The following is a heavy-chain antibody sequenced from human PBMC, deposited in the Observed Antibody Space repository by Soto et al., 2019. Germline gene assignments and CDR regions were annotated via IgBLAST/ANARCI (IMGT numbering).Heavy chain of an antibody. D-gene: IGHD3-22*01. J-gene: IGHJ5*02. V-gene: IGHV3-11*01. Sequence: PGGSLRLSCAASGFTFSDYYMSWIRQAPGKGLEWVSYISSGGTTICYADSVKGRFTISRDDAKNSLYLQMNSLRAEDTAVYFCATKGGGYYFGFDPWGQGTLVTVSS. CDR2: ISSGGTTI. CDR3: ATKGGGYYFGFDP. CDR1: GFTFSDYY.